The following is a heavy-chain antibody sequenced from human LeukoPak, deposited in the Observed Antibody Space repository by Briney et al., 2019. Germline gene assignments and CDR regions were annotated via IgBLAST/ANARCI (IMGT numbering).Heavy chain of an antibody. CDR1: GRSISIYY. V-gene: IGHV4-59*01. Sequence: PSETLTLTCTVSGRSISIYYWSWLRQPPGKGLEWIGYIYYSGSTNYIRSLKSRVTISVDTSKNQFSLKLSSVTAADTAVYYCARASRITIFGVATNDMDVWGKGTTVTVSS. CDR3: ARASRITIFGVATNDMDV. D-gene: IGHD3-3*01. J-gene: IGHJ6*03. CDR2: IYYSGST.